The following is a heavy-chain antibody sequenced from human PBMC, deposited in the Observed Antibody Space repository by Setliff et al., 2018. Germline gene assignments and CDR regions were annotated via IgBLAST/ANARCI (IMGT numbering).Heavy chain of an antibody. CDR3: ARSGDYIWGSYRPYYFDH. D-gene: IGHD3-16*02. CDR1: DDSMNSGAYY. CDR2: ISYSATT. V-gene: IGHV4-31*03. J-gene: IGHJ4*02. Sequence: SETLSLTCIVSDDSMNSGAYYWSWIRQHPGQGLEWIGYISYSATTSYNPSLKSRISISMHASRDQLSLKLSSVTAADTAVYYCARSGDYIWGSYRPYYFDHWGQGTLVTVS.